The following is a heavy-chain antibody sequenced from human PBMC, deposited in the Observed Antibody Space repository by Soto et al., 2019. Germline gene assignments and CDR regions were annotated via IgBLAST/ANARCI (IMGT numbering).Heavy chain of an antibody. V-gene: IGHV1-3*01. CDR3: ARDAVFKLEPGEDWFDP. D-gene: IGHD1-1*01. Sequence: QVQLVQSGAEVKKPGASVKVSCKASGYTFTSYAMHWVRQAPGQRLEWMGWINAGNGNTKYSQKFQGRVTITRDTPASTAYMELSSLRSEDTAVYYCARDAVFKLEPGEDWFDPWGQGTLVTVSS. CDR2: INAGNGNT. J-gene: IGHJ5*02. CDR1: GYTFTSYA.